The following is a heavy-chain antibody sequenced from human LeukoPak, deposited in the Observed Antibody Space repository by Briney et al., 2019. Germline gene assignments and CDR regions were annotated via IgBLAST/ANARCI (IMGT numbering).Heavy chain of an antibody. V-gene: IGHV3-23*01. CDR3: AKDDEDIVVVPAAVSLGAFDI. CDR1: GFTFSSYA. D-gene: IGHD2-2*01. CDR2: ISGSGGST. J-gene: IGHJ3*02. Sequence: GGSLRLSCAASGFTFSSYAMSWVRQAPGKGLEWVSAISGSGGSTYYADSVKGRFTISRDNSKNTLYLQMNSLRAEDTAVYYCAKDDEDIVVVPAAVSLGAFDIWGQGTMVTVSS.